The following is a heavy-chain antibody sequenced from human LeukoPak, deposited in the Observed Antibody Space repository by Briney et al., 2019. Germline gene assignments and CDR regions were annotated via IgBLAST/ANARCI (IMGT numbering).Heavy chain of an antibody. V-gene: IGHV4-4*02. D-gene: IGHD6-13*01. J-gene: IGHJ5*02. CDR3: ARVAYSSSWYAQTFNWFDP. CDR1: GGSISSSNW. Sequence: SETLSLTCAVSGGSISSSNWWSWVRQPPGKGLEWIGEIYHSGSTNYNPSLKSRATISVDKSKHQFSLKLSSVTAADTAVYYCARVAYSSSWYAQTFNWFDPWGQGTLVTVSS. CDR2: IYHSGST.